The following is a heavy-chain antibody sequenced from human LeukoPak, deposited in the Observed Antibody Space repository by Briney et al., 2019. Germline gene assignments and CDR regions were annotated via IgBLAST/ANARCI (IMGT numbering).Heavy chain of an antibody. CDR3: ARDRGATVFFDY. V-gene: IGHV3-30-3*01. J-gene: IGHJ4*02. CDR2: ISYDGSNK. Sequence: GGSLRLSCAASGFTFSSYAMHWVRQAPGKGLEWVAVISYDGSNKYYADSVKGRFTISRDNSKNTLYLQMNSLRAEDTAVYYCARDRGATVFFDYRGQGTLVTVSS. CDR1: GFTFSSYA. D-gene: IGHD4-17*01.